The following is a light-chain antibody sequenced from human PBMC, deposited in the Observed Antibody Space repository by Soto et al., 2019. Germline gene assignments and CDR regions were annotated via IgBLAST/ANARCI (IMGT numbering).Light chain of an antibody. CDR3: SSYTSTSTRV. V-gene: IGLV2-14*01. CDR1: SSDVGGYNY. Sequence: QSALTQPASVSGSPGQSITISCTGTSSDVGGYNYVSWYQQHPGKAPKLMIYEVNNRPSGVSDRFSGSKSGDTASLTISGLQAEDEADYYCSSYTSTSTRVFGTGTQLTVL. CDR2: EVN. J-gene: IGLJ1*01.